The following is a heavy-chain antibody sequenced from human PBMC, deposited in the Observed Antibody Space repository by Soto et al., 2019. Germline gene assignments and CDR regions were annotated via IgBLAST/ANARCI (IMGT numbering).Heavy chain of an antibody. CDR2: IGGSGSHI. Sequence: QVKLVESGGGLVKPGGSLRLSCAASGFTFSDYYMSWIRQAPGKGLEWVSYIGGSGSHIYYADSMKGRFTISRDNAKNALYLQMSSLRADDTAVYYCGRGGSNWSSRRDDYWGQETLVSVSS. CDR1: GFTFSDYY. V-gene: IGHV3-11*01. CDR3: GRGGSNWSSRRDDY. D-gene: IGHD1-20*01. J-gene: IGHJ4*02.